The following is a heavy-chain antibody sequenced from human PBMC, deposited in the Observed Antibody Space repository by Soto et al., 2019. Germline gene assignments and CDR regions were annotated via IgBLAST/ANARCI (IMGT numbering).Heavy chain of an antibody. CDR3: ARDGVDIVATIQLDY. J-gene: IGHJ4*02. Sequence: QVQLVESGGGVVQPGRSLRLSCAASGFTFNNYAMHWVRQAPGKGLEWVAVISYDGSNKYYADSVKGRFTISRDNSKNTLYRQMNSLRAEDTAVYYCARDGVDIVATIQLDYWGQGTLVTVSS. CDR1: GFTFNNYA. V-gene: IGHV3-30-3*01. D-gene: IGHD5-12*01. CDR2: ISYDGSNK.